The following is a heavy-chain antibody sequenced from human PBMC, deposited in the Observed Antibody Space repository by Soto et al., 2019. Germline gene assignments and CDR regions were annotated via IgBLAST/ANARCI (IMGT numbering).Heavy chain of an antibody. J-gene: IGHJ6*02. Sequence: QVQLVESGGGVVQPGRSLRLSCAASGFTFSTYAMHWVRQAPGKGLAWVPVMSHDGTNRYYADSVKGRFTISRDNSKNTLYLQMNSLRAEDTAVYYCARDLMELRQYHIYGMDVWGQGTTVTVSS. CDR3: ARDLMELRQYHIYGMDV. V-gene: IGHV3-30-3*01. CDR1: GFTFSTYA. CDR2: MSHDGTNR. D-gene: IGHD1-7*01.